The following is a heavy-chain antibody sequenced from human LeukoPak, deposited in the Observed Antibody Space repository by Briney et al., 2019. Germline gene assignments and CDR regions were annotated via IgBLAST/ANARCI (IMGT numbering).Heavy chain of an antibody. J-gene: IGHJ4*02. CDR3: TRGAGWLLDY. D-gene: IGHD5-12*01. CDR2: FHNSGTS. CDR1: DDSISDYY. Sequence: PSETLSLTCTVSDDSISDYYRGWIRQPPGKGLEWIGYFHNSGTSTYNPSLKSRVTISADTSKNQSSLKLNSLTTADKAVYYCTRGAGWLLDYWGQGILVTVPS. V-gene: IGHV4-59*01.